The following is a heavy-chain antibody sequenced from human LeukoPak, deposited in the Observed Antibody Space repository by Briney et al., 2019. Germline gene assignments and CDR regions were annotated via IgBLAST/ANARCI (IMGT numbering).Heavy chain of an antibody. Sequence: GGSLRLSCAASGFTFSSYWMHWVRQAPGKGLVWVSSINSDGSSTSYADSVKGRFTISRDNAKNTLYLQMNSLRAEDTAVYYCAKSSDGSTSFDQWGQGTLVTVSS. J-gene: IGHJ4*02. CDR3: AKSSDGSTSFDQ. V-gene: IGHV3-74*01. CDR2: INSDGSST. D-gene: IGHD2-2*01. CDR1: GFTFSSYW.